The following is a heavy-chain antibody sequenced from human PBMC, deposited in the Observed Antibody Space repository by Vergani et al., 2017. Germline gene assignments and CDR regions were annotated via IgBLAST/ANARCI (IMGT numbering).Heavy chain of an antibody. Sequence: QVQLQESGPGLVKPSETLSLTCTVSGGSISSYYWSWIRQPPGKGLEWIGYIYYSGSTNYNPSLKSRVTISVDTSKNQFSLKLSSVTAADTAVYYCAKISWGYDSSGYFDYWGQGTLVTVSS. CDR3: AKISWGYDSSGYFDY. CDR1: GGSISSYY. CDR2: IYYSGST. V-gene: IGHV4-59*01. J-gene: IGHJ4*02. D-gene: IGHD3-22*01.